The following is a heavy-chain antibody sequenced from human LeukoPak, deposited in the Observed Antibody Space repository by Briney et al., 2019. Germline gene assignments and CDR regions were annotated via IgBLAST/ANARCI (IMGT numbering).Heavy chain of an antibody. CDR2: INPSGGST. D-gene: IGHD6-19*01. CDR1: GYTFTSYY. V-gene: IGHV1-46*03. J-gene: IGHJ5*02. Sequence: ASVKVSCKASGYTFTSYYMHWVRQAPGQGLEWMGIINPSGGSTSYAQKFQGRVTMTRDTSTSTVYMELSSLRSEETAVYYCGREREAWLVRGWFDPWGQGTLVTVSS. CDR3: GREREAWLVRGWFDP.